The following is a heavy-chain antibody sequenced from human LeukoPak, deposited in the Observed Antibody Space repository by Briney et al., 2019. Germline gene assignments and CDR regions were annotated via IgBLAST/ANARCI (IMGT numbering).Heavy chain of an antibody. CDR2: IWYDGSNK. CDR3: ARGLTIEQHLATDY. J-gene: IGHJ4*02. Sequence: GRSLRLSCAASGFTFSSYGMHWVRQAPGKGLEWVAVIWYDGSNKYYADSVKGRFTTSRDNSKNTLYLQMNSLRAEDTAVYYCARGLTIEQHLATDYWGQGTLVTVSS. V-gene: IGHV3-33*01. D-gene: IGHD6-13*01. CDR1: GFTFSSYG.